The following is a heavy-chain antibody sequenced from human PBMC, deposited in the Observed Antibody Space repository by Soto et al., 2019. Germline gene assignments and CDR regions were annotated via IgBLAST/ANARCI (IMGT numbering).Heavy chain of an antibody. CDR1: GGTFSSYA. V-gene: IGHV1-69*06. D-gene: IGHD4-17*01. CDR2: IIPIFGTA. J-gene: IGHJ6*02. CDR3: ARRGTTTVTTRPYYYGMDV. Sequence: QVQLVQSGAEVKKPGSSVKVSCKASGGTFSSYAISWVRQAPGQGLEWMGGIIPIFGTANYAQKFQGRVTITADKSTSTAYIELSSLRSEDTAVHYCARRGTTTVTTRPYYYGMDVWGQGTTVTVSS.